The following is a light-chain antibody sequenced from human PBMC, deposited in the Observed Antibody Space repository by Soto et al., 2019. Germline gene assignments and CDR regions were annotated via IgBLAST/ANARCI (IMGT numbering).Light chain of an antibody. CDR3: AAWDDSLEGVV. CDR2: TNN. V-gene: IGLV1-44*01. CDR1: SSNIGSNP. Sequence: QLVLTQPPSASGTPGQRVTISCSGSSSNIGSNPVSWYQHLPGTAPKVLIFTNNQRHSGVPDRVSGSKSGTSASLAISGLRSEDEAHYYCAAWDDSLEGVVLGGGTKVTVL. J-gene: IGLJ3*02.